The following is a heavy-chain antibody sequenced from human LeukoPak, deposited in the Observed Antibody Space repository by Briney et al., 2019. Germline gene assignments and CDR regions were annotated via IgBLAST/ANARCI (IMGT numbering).Heavy chain of an antibody. CDR3: ARRVATYPKYYFDY. J-gene: IGHJ4*02. CDR1: GGSLSTYY. D-gene: IGHD5-12*01. Sequence: SETLSLTCTVPGGSLSTYYWTWIRQPPREGLQWICYIYDGGSTNYNTYLKSRVTISVDTSKNQFSLKLSSVTAADTAVYYCARRVATYPKYYFDYWGQGTLVTVFS. V-gene: IGHV4-59*08. CDR2: IYDGGST.